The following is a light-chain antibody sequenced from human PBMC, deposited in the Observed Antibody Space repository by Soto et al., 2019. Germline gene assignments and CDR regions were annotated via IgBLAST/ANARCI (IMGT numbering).Light chain of an antibody. V-gene: IGKV1D-12*01. Sequence: DIQMTQSQSSVSASVGDRVTITCRASPGISSWLAWYQEKPGKAPKLLIYAASSLQSGATSRFSGTGSGTDFTPTVSSLQPEDGATYECQQANSFPPTFGGGTKVDIK. CDR1: PGISSW. CDR3: QQANSFPPT. CDR2: AAS. J-gene: IGKJ4*01.